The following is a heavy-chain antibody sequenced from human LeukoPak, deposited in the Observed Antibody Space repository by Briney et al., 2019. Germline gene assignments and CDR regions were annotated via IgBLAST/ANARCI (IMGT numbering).Heavy chain of an antibody. CDR1: GGSFSGYY. CDR3: ARDGQDTAMVIAFDI. D-gene: IGHD5-18*01. Sequence: SETLSLTCAVYGGSFSGYYWSWIRQPPGKGLEWIGEINHSGSTNYNPSLKSRVTISVDTSKNQFSLKLSSVTAADTAVYYCARDGQDTAMVIAFDIWGQGTMVTVSS. V-gene: IGHV4-34*01. CDR2: INHSGST. J-gene: IGHJ3*02.